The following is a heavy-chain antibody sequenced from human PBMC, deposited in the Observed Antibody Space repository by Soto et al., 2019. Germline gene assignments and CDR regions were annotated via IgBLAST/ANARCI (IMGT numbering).Heavy chain of an antibody. CDR3: ARAADFWRGYYVYFYYGMDV. Sequence: GVLRLSCASSGFTFDNYAMTWVRQAPGKGLEWVGFIRSKGDVGTPEYAASVRGRFTISRDESKNIAYLQMNSLKIEDTAVYYCARAADFWRGYYVYFYYGMDVWGQGTTVTVSS. CDR1: GFTFDNYA. D-gene: IGHD3-3*01. V-gene: IGHV3-49*04. CDR2: IRSKGDVGTP. J-gene: IGHJ6*02.